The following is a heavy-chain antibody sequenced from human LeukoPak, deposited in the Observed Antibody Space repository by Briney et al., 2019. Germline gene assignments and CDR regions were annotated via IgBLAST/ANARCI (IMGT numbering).Heavy chain of an antibody. CDR3: ARLDTAMVRTFDY. CDR1: GGSISSYY. V-gene: IGHV4-59*08. Sequence: SETLSLTCTVSGGSISSYYWNWIRQPPGKGLEWIGYIYYSGSTNYNPSLKSRVTISVDTSKNQFSLKLSSVTAADTAVYYCARLDTAMVRTFDYWGQGTLVTVSS. J-gene: IGHJ4*02. CDR2: IYYSGST. D-gene: IGHD5-18*01.